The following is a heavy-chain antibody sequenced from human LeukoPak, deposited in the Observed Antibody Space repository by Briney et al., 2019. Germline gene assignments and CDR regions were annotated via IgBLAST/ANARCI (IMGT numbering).Heavy chain of an antibody. CDR1: GYTFTGYY. CDR3: AREKQQLVPYYGMDV. V-gene: IGHV1-2*02. Sequence: GASVKVSCKASGYTFTGYYMHWVRQASGQGLEWMGWINPNGGGTNYAQKFQGRVTMTRDTSISTAYMELSRLRSDDTAVYYCAREKQQLVPYYGMDVWGQGTTVTVSS. CDR2: INPNGGGT. D-gene: IGHD6-13*01. J-gene: IGHJ6*02.